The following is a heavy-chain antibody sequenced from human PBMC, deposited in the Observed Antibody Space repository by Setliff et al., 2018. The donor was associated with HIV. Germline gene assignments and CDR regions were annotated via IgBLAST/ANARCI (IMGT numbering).Heavy chain of an antibody. V-gene: IGHV3-7*03. D-gene: IGHD2-2*01. Sequence: PGGSLRLSCAASGFTFSSHAMSWVRQAPGKGLEWVANINQDESEKYYVDSLKGRFTISRDNAKKALYLQMNSLRVEDTAVYYCARVQLQRWLAPFDLWGRGTLVTVSS. CDR2: INQDESEK. CDR3: ARVQLQRWLAPFDL. J-gene: IGHJ2*01. CDR1: GFTFSSHA.